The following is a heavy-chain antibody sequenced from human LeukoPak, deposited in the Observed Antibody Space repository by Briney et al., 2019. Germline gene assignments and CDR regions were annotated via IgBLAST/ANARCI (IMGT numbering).Heavy chain of an antibody. CDR2: INQDGSQR. J-gene: IGHJ6*02. Sequence: GGSLRLSCAASGFSFTNYWMTWVRQVPGEGPEWVANINQDGSQRYYVGSVKGRFTISRDDAKNSLDLQMNGLRVEDTAIYYCARANAMDVWGQGTTVTVSS. V-gene: IGHV3-7*01. CDR1: GFSFTNYW. CDR3: ARANAMDV.